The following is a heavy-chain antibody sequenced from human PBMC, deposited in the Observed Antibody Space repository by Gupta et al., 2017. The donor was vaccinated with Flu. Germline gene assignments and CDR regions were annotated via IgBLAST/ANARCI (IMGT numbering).Heavy chain of an antibody. V-gene: IGHV3-33*01. Sequence: VQQVESGGGGVQPGRSLRPSCAGSGFTFRRYGMNWGRQAPGKGLEWVAVIWYDGSNKYYADSVKGRFTISRDNSKNTLYLQMNSLRAEDTAVYYCARDKYMVVTEYYFDYWGQGTLVTVSA. CDR3: ARDKYMVVTEYYFDY. CDR2: IWYDGSNK. J-gene: IGHJ4*02. D-gene: IGHD2-21*02. CDR1: GFTFRRYG.